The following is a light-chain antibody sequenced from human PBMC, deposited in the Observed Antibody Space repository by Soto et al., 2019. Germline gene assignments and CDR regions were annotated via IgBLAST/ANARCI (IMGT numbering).Light chain of an antibody. J-gene: IGKJ1*01. CDR1: QRVTSNY. V-gene: IGKV3-20*01. Sequence: ETVLTQSPGTLSLSPGERATLSCRASQRVTSNYLAWYQQKPGQAPRLLIFGASIRDTGIPDRFSGSGSGTDFTLTISRLEPEDFAVYYCHQYDSSPGTFGQGTKVEI. CDR3: HQYDSSPGT. CDR2: GAS.